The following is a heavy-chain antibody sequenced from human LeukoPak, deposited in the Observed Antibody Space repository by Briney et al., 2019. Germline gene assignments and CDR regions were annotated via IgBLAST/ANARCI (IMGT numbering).Heavy chain of an antibody. CDR2: IYSGGST. D-gene: IGHD6-13*01. CDR3: ARIAAAGTDFDY. V-gene: IGHV3-66*02. J-gene: IGHJ4*02. CDR1: GFTVSSNY. Sequence: GGSLRLSCAASGFTVSSNYMSWVRQAPGKGLEWVSVIYSGGSTYYADSVKGRFTISRDNPKNTLYLQMNSLRAEDTAVYYCARIAAAGTDFDYWGQGTLVTVSS.